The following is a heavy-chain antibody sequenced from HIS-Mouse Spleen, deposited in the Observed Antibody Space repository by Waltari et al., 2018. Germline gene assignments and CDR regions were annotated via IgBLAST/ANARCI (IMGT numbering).Heavy chain of an antibody. Sequence: QLQLQESGPGLVKPSETLSRTCTVSGGSISSSSYYWGWIRQPPGKGLEWIGSSYYSGSTYYNPSLKSRVTISVDTSKNQFSLKLSSVTAADTAVYYCARVRIVGATKYFDYWGQGTLVTVSS. D-gene: IGHD1-26*01. CDR3: ARVRIVGATKYFDY. J-gene: IGHJ4*02. CDR1: GGSISSSSYY. CDR2: SYYSGST. V-gene: IGHV4-39*07.